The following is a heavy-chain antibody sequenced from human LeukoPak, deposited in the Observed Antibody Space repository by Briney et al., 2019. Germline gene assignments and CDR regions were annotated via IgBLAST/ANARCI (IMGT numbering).Heavy chain of an antibody. Sequence: GASVKVSCKASGYTFTTYAMNWVRQAPGQGLEWMGWINPNSGGTNYAQKFQGRVTMTRDTSISTAYMELSRLRSDDTAVYYCAREGVGSGWYGEYAFDIWGQGTMVTVSS. D-gene: IGHD6-19*01. J-gene: IGHJ3*02. CDR2: INPNSGGT. V-gene: IGHV1-2*02. CDR1: GYTFTTYA. CDR3: AREGVGSGWYGEYAFDI.